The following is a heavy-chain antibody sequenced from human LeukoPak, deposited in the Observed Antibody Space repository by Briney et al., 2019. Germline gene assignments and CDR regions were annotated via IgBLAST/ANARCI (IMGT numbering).Heavy chain of an antibody. CDR1: GFTFRNSA. CDR2: ICCHVHST. Sequence: PGGSLRLSCAASGFTFRNSAMSWVRQAPGTGLEWVSSICCHVHSTYYADFVIGRFTISRDDSKNTLYLQLNSVRANDKAIYYCANHRTPDRYHWNYFDYWGQGTLVTVSS. V-gene: IGHV3-23*01. CDR3: ANHRTPDRYHWNYFDY. D-gene: IGHD1-20*01. J-gene: IGHJ4*02.